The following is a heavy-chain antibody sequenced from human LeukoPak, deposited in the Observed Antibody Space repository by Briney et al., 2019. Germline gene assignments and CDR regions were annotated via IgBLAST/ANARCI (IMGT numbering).Heavy chain of an antibody. V-gene: IGHV3-48*02. CDR3: ATGGTSSSLAY. D-gene: IGHD4-23*01. CDR2: ISSSSTI. CDR1: GFTFSSYS. Sequence: GGSLRLSCAASGFTFSSYSINWVRQAPGKGLEWVSYISSSSTISYADSVKGRLTISRDNANNSLYLQMNSLRDEDTAVYYCATGGTSSSLAYWGQGTLVTVSS. J-gene: IGHJ4*02.